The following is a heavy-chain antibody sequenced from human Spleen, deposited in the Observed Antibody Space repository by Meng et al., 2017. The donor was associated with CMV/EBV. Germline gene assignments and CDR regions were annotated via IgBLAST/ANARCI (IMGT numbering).Heavy chain of an antibody. J-gene: IGHJ4*02. CDR3: ARDRGGLDY. CDR1: GGSSSSSSYY. V-gene: IGHV4-30-4*08. CDR2: IYYSGST. Sequence: QLQRQGSGPGMVKPSETLSLTCTVSGGSSSSSSYYWSWIRQPPGKGLEWIGYIYYSGSTYYNPSLKSRVTISVDTSKNQFSLKLSSVTAADTAVYYCARDRGGLDYWGQGTLVTVSS. D-gene: IGHD2-15*01.